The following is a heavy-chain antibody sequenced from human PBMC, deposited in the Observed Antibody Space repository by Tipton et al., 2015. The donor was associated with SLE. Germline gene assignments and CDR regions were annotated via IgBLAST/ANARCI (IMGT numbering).Heavy chain of an antibody. J-gene: IGHJ5*02. Sequence: GSLRLSCAASGFMFDSYVMNWVRQAPGKGLEWVSAISDGGDKTYYADSVKGRFTISRDNSKNTLYLQMNSLRAEDTAVYYCAKDPADNSGWLDWFDPWGQGTLVTVSS. V-gene: IGHV3-23*01. CDR3: AKDPADNSGWLDWFDP. CDR2: ISDGGDKT. D-gene: IGHD6-19*01. CDR1: GFMFDSYV.